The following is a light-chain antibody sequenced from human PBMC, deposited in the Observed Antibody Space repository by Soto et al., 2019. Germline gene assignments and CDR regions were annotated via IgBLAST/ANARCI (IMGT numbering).Light chain of an antibody. V-gene: IGKV3-20*01. Sequence: EIVLTQSPGTLSLSPGERATLSCRASQSVSNNYLAWYQQKPGQAPRLLIYDASGRATGIPDRFSGSGSGTDFTLTISRVEPEDFAVYFCQQYGSSPRTFGQGTKVDIK. CDR2: DAS. CDR3: QQYGSSPRT. CDR1: QSVSNNY. J-gene: IGKJ1*01.